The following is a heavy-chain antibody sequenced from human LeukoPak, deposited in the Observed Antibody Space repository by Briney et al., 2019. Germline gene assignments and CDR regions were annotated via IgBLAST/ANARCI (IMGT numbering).Heavy chain of an antibody. J-gene: IGHJ6*03. CDR1: GFPFSDYY. V-gene: IGHV3-11*04. D-gene: IGHD3-10*01. CDR2: ISSSGSTI. Sequence: GSLRLSCAASGFPFSDYYMTWIRQAPGKGLEWVSYISSSGSTIYYADSVKGRFTISRDNAKNSLYLQMNSLRAEDTAVYYCARGRGGCYYSSGSYYYYMDVWGKGTTVTVSS. CDR3: ARGRGGCYYSSGSYYYYMDV.